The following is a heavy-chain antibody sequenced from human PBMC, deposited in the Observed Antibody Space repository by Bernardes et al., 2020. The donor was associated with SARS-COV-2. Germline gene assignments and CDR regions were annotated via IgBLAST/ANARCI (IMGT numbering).Heavy chain of an antibody. D-gene: IGHD6-13*01. CDR1: GYTFTGYY. J-gene: IGHJ6*02. CDR2: INPNSGGT. V-gene: IGHV1-2*02. Sequence: ASVKVSCKASGYTFTGYYMHWVRQAPGQGLEWMGWINPNSGGTNYAQKFQGRVTMTRDTSISTAYMELSRLRSDDTAVYYCARVSHSLWQQLPPFDYYYGMDVWGQGITVTVSS. CDR3: ARVSHSLWQQLPPFDYYYGMDV.